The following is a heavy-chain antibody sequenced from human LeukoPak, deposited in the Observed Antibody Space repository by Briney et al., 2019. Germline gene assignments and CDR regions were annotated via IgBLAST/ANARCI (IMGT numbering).Heavy chain of an antibody. CDR1: EFTFSGYW. CDR3: ARAGFGELLVAAFDI. D-gene: IGHD1-26*01. CDR2: INGDGTNT. V-gene: IGHV3-74*01. Sequence: GGSLRLSCEASEFTFSGYWMQWVRQAPGKGLDWVSRINGDGTNTFYAESVKGRFTISRDNAKKSLYLQMNSLRVEDTAVYYCARAGFGELLVAAFDIWGQGTMVTVSS. J-gene: IGHJ3*02.